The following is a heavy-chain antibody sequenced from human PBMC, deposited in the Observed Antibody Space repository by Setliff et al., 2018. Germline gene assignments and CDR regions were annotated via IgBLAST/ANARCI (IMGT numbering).Heavy chain of an antibody. CDR3: ARDTNYEGAYDS. CDR2: IYPGDSDT. Sequence: GESLKISCKASGYSFTTYWIGWVRQMPGKGLEWMGIIYPGDSDTTYSPSFQGRVTISVDKSSNTAYLQWSSLKASDTAMYYCARDTNYEGAYDSWGQGTLVTVSS. D-gene: IGHD3-3*01. J-gene: IGHJ4*02. CDR1: GYSFTTYW. V-gene: IGHV5-51*01.